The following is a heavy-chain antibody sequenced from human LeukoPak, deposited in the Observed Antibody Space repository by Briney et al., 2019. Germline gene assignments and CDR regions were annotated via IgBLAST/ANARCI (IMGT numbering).Heavy chain of an antibody. CDR3: ARGGAPSIAAAGKDFDY. D-gene: IGHD6-13*01. CDR2: INPSGGST. V-gene: IGHV1-46*01. CDR1: GYTFTSYY. Sequence: ASVKVPCKASGYTFTSYYMHWVQQAPGQGLEWMGIINPSGGSTSYAQKFQGRVTMTRDTSTSTVYMELSSLRSEDTAVYYCARGGAPSIAAAGKDFDYWGQGTLVTVSS. J-gene: IGHJ4*02.